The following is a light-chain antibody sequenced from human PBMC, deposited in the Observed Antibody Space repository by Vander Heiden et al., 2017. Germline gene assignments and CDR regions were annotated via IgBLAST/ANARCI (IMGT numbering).Light chain of an antibody. CDR2: AAS. V-gene: IGKV1-9*01. J-gene: IGKJ3*01. CDR3: QQFNSYPHA. CDR1: QGINNY. Sequence: DIQLTQSPSFLSASVGDRVTITCRASQGINNYLVWYQQKPGKAPKLLIYAASTLQSRVPSRFSDSGSGTEFTLTISSLQPEDFATYYCQQFNSYPHAFGPGTKVDIK.